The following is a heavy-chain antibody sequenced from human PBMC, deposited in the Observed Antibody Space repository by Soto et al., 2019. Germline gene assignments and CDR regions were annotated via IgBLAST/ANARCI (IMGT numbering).Heavy chain of an antibody. Sequence: SDTLSLTCTFSGVSISSGGYYCSWIRQHPGKGLEWIGYIYYSGSTYYNPSLKSRVTISVDTSKNQFSLKLSSVTAADTAVYYCARGSGVVGEAATGGFNWFHPWGQGTLVSV. CDR1: GVSISSGGYY. J-gene: IGHJ5*02. CDR2: IYYSGST. D-gene: IGHD2-15*01. V-gene: IGHV4-31*03. CDR3: ARGSGVVGEAATGGFNWFHP.